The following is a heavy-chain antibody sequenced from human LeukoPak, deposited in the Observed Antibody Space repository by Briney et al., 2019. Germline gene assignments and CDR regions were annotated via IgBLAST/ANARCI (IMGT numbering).Heavy chain of an antibody. Sequence: GGSLRLSCAASGFTVSSNYMSWVRQAPGKGLEWVSVIYSGGSTYYADSVKGRFTISRDNSKNTLYLQMNSLRAEDTAVYYCARDMGYCSSTSCSNDYWGQGTLVTVSS. V-gene: IGHV3-53*01. J-gene: IGHJ4*02. CDR2: IYSGGST. CDR1: GFTVSSNY. CDR3: ARDMGYCSSTSCSNDY. D-gene: IGHD2-2*01.